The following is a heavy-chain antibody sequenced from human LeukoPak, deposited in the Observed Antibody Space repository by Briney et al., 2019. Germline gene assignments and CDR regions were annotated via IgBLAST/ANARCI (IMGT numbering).Heavy chain of an antibody. CDR3: AKVLGAAASPNYFDY. CDR2: ISYDGSNK. Sequence: PGRSLRLSCAASGFTFSSYGMHWVRQAPGKGLEWVAAISYDGSNKYYADSVKGRFTISRDNSENTLDLQMNSLRAEDTAVYYCAKVLGAAASPNYFDYWGQGALVTVSS. CDR1: GFTFSSYG. J-gene: IGHJ4*02. D-gene: IGHD6-13*01. V-gene: IGHV3-30*18.